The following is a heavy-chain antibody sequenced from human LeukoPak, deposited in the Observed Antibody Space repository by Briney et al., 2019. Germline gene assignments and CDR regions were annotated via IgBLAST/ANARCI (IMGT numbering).Heavy chain of an antibody. CDR1: GFTFSSYG. Sequence: GGSLSLSCAASGFTFSSYGMHWVRQAPGKGLEWVAVISYDGSNKYYADSVKGRFTISRDNSKNTLYLQMNSLRAEDTAVYYCAGGYMDVWGKGTTVTVSS. V-gene: IGHV3-30*03. J-gene: IGHJ6*03. D-gene: IGHD3-10*01. CDR3: AGGYMDV. CDR2: ISYDGSNK.